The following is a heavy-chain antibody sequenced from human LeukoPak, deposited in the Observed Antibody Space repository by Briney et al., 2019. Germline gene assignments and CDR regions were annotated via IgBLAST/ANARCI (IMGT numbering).Heavy chain of an antibody. Sequence: GRSVRLSCVASGFTFSNYGMHWVRQAPGKGLEWVAVISYDGSNKYYADSVKGRFTISRDNSKNTLYLQMNSLRAEDTAVYYCAKLLGYCSGGSCYPSAFDIWGQGTMVTVSS. J-gene: IGHJ3*02. CDR3: AKLLGYCSGGSCYPSAFDI. D-gene: IGHD2-15*01. CDR2: ISYDGSNK. V-gene: IGHV3-30*18. CDR1: GFTFSNYG.